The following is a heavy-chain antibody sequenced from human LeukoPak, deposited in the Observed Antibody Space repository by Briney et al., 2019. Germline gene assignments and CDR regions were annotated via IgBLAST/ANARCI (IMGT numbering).Heavy chain of an antibody. J-gene: IGHJ6*02. CDR1: GFTFSSYA. V-gene: IGHV3-23*01. CDR2: ISGSGGST. CDR3: ARPRKGDYIYGMDV. D-gene: IGHD1-14*01. Sequence: GGSLRLSCAASGFTFSSYAMSWVRQAPGKGLEWVSAISGSGGSTYYADSVKGRFTISRDNSKNTLYLQMNSLRAEDTAVYYCARPRKGDYIYGMDVWGQGTTVTVSS.